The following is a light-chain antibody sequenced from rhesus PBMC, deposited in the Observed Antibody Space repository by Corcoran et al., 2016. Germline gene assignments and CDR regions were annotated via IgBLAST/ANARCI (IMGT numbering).Light chain of an antibody. CDR3: QQYSSRPLT. V-gene: IGKV1-22*01. CDR1: QGISSW. J-gene: IGKJ4*01. Sequence: DIQMTQSPSSLSASVGDTVTITCRASQGISSWLAWYQQKPGKAPKLLLYKASSLQSGVPSRFCGSGSVTDFTLTISSLQSEDFATYYCQQYSSRPLTFGGGTKVELK. CDR2: KAS.